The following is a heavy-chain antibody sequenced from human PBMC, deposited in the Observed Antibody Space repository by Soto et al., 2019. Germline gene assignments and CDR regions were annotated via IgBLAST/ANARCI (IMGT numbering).Heavy chain of an antibody. Sequence: ASVKVSCKASGYTFTSYAVHWVRQAPGQRLEWMGWINPGNGDTKFSQKFQGRVTITRDTSATTAYMELSSLRSEDTAVYYCARVFYIGSHAAYWGKGTLVTNSP. J-gene: IGHJ4*02. CDR3: ARVFYIGSHAAY. CDR1: GYTFTSYA. V-gene: IGHV1-3*01. CDR2: INPGNGDT. D-gene: IGHD3-16*01.